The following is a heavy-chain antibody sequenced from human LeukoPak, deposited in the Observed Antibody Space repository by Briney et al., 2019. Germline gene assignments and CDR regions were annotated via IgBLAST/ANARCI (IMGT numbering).Heavy chain of an antibody. V-gene: IGHV3-30-3*01. CDR2: ISYDGSNK. J-gene: IGHJ1*01. CDR1: GFTFSSYA. D-gene: IGHD3-22*01. Sequence: PGRSLRLSCAASGFTFSSYAMHWVRQAPGKGLEWVAVISYDGSNKYYADSVKGRFTISRDNSKNTLYLQMNSLRAEDTAVYYCAKGTTPYDSSGYPEYFQHWGQGTLVTVSS. CDR3: AKGTTPYDSSGYPEYFQH.